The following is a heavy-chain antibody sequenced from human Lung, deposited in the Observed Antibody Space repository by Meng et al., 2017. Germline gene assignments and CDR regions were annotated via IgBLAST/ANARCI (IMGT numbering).Heavy chain of an antibody. J-gene: IGHJ4*02. CDR1: GGSFSDYY. CDR2: INHSGST. CDR3: ARGPTTMAHDFDY. Sequence: QLGSGLCNPSEPLPLACVFSGGSFSDYYWSWIRQPPGKGLEWIGEINHSGSTNYNPSLESRATISVDTSQNNLSLKLSSVTAADSAVYYCARGPTTMAHDFDYWGQGTLVTVSS. D-gene: IGHD4-11*01. V-gene: IGHV4-34*01.